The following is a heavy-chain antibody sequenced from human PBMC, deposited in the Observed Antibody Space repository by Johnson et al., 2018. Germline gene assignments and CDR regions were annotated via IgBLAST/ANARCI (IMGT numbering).Heavy chain of an antibody. D-gene: IGHD3-3*01. CDR3: AKDRDFWGGYYPPRGMDV. CDR1: GFTFSGSA. Sequence: VRLVESGGGLVQPGGSLKLCCAASGFTFSGSAMHWVRQASGKGLEWVGRIRSKANSYATAYAASVKGRFTISRDDSKNTLYLQMNSLTADDTAVYYCAKDRDFWGGYYPPRGMDVWGQGTTVTVSS. J-gene: IGHJ6*02. V-gene: IGHV3-73*01. CDR2: IRSKANSYAT.